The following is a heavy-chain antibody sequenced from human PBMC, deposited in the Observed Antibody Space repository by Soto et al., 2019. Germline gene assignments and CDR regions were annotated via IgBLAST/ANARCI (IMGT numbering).Heavy chain of an antibody. CDR1: GYTFTGYY. J-gene: IGHJ6*02. CDR2: INPNSGGT. Sequence: ASVKVSCKASGYTFTGYYMHWVRQAPGQGLEWMGWINPNSGGTNYAQKFQGWVTMTRDTSISTVYMELSSLRSDDTAVYYCARDQSFDRSYYYGIDVWGQGTTVTVSS. V-gene: IGHV1-2*04. D-gene: IGHD3-10*01. CDR3: ARDQSFDRSYYYGIDV.